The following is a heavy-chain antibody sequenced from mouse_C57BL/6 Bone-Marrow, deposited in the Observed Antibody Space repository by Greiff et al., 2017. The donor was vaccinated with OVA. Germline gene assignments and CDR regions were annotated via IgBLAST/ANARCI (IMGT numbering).Heavy chain of an antibody. J-gene: IGHJ3*01. V-gene: IGHV5-4*01. CDR1: GFTFSSYA. CDR3: ARDRGCYDSPFAY. CDR2: ISDGGSYT. Sequence: EVKLMESGGGLVKPGGSLKLSCAASGFTFSSYAMSWVRQTPEKRLEWVATISDGGSYTYYPDNVKGRFTISRDNAKNNLYLQMSHLKSEDTALYYCARDRGCYDSPFAYWGHGTLVPVSA. D-gene: IGHD2-4*01.